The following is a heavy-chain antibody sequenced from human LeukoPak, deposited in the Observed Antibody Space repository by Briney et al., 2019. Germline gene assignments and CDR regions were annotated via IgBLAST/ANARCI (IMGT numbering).Heavy chain of an antibody. CDR1: GFTFSSYA. CDR2: IYSGGST. CDR3: ARGLSGNYLNAFDI. J-gene: IGHJ3*02. V-gene: IGHV3-53*01. Sequence: GGSLRLSCAASGFTFSSYAMTWVRQAPGKGLEWVSVIYSGGSTYYADSVKGRFTISRDNSKNTLYLQMNSLRAEDTAVYYCARGLSGNYLNAFDIWGQGTMVTVSS. D-gene: IGHD1-26*01.